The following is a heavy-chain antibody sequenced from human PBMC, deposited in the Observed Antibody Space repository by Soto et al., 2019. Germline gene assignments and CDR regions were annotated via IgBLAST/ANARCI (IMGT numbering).Heavy chain of an antibody. D-gene: IGHD6-13*01. CDR3: ARGAGKLATYYFDY. CDR1: GYTSTSYD. J-gene: IGHJ4*02. V-gene: IGHV1-8*01. CDR2: MNPNSGNT. Sequence: QVQLVQSGAEVKKPGASVKVSCKASGYTSTSYDINWVRQATGQGLEWMGWMNPNSGNTGYAQKCQGRVTMTRNTSISTAYMELSRLRSEDTAVYYCARGAGKLATYYFDYWGQGTLVTVSS.